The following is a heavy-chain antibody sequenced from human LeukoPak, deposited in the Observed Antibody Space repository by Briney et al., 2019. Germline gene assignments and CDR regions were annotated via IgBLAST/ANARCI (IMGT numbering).Heavy chain of an antibody. CDR1: GFTFSSYA. CDR3: AKDPILRRYYYYYMDV. J-gene: IGHJ6*03. Sequence: PGGSLRLSCAASGFTFSSYAMSWVRQAPGKGLEWVSAISGSGGSTYYADSVKGRFTISRDNSKSTLYPQMNSLRAEDTAVYYCAKDPILRRYYYYYMDVWGKGTTVTVSS. D-gene: IGHD3-16*01. CDR2: ISGSGGST. V-gene: IGHV3-23*01.